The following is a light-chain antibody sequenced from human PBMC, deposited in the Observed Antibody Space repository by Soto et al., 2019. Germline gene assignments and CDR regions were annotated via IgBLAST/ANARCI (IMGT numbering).Light chain of an antibody. V-gene: IGLV2-23*01. CDR3: CSSAVGAALV. CDR1: SSNVGTYDL. J-gene: IGLJ2*01. CDR2: EGT. Sequence: QSALTQPASVSASPGQSITISCTGTSSNVGTYDLVSWYQHHPDKAPKLIIYEGTKRPSGISSRFSGSKSGNTASLTISGLQAEEDADYYCCSSAVGAALVFGGGTKLTVL.